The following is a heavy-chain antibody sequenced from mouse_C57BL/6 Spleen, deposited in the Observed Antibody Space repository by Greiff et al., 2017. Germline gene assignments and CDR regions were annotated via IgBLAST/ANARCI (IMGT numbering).Heavy chain of an antibody. CDR1: GYSFTGYF. J-gene: IGHJ4*01. D-gene: IGHD2-5*01. Sequence: EVQLQQSGPELVKPGDSVKISCKASGYSFTGYFMNWVMQSHGKSLEWIGRINPYNGDTFYNQKFKGKATLTVDKSSSTAHMELRSLTSEDSAVYYCAREGADYSNYGAMDYWGQGTSVTVSS. CDR3: AREGADYSNYGAMDY. V-gene: IGHV1-20*01. CDR2: INPYNGDT.